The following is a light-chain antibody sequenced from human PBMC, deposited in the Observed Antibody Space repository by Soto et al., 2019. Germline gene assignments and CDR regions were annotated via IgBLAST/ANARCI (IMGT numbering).Light chain of an antibody. CDR2: DAS. J-gene: IGKJ5*01. CDR3: QQRSNWPIT. CDR1: QSVSSY. V-gene: IGKV3-11*01. Sequence: EIVLTHSPATLSLSPGDRATLSSRASQSVSSYLAWYQQRPGQAPRLLIYDASNRATGIPARFSGSGSGTDFTLTISSLEPEDFAVYYCQQRSNWPITFGQGTRLEIK.